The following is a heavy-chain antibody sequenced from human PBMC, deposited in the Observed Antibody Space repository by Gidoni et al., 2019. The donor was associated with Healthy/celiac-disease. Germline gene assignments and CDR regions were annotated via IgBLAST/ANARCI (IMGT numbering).Heavy chain of an antibody. V-gene: IGHV1-69*01. D-gene: IGHD2-2*01. CDR2: IIPIFGTA. J-gene: IGHJ6*02. CDR1: GGTFSSYA. Sequence: QVQLVQSGAEVKKPGSSVKVSCKASGGTFSSYAISWVRQAPGQGLEWMGGIIPIFGTANYAQKFQGRVTITADESTSTAYMELSSLRSEDTAVYYCASPGWVVPAAVYYYGMDVWGQGTTVTVSS. CDR3: ASPGWVVPAAVYYYGMDV.